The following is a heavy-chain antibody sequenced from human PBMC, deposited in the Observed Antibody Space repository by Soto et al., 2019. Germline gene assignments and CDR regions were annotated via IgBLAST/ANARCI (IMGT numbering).Heavy chain of an antibody. Sequence: SXTLSLTCTVSGGSIRSYSWSWIRQPPVKGLEWIGYIYYSGSTNYNPSLKSRVTISVDTSKNQFSLKLSSVTAADTAVYYCARVNGLGIAVAGTEYYFDYWGQGTLVTVSS. CDR2: IYYSGST. V-gene: IGHV4-59*01. CDR3: ARVNGLGIAVAGTEYYFDY. CDR1: GGSIRSYS. D-gene: IGHD6-19*01. J-gene: IGHJ4*02.